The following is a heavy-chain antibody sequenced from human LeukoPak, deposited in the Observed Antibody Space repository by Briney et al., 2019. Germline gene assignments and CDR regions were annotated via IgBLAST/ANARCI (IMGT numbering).Heavy chain of an antibody. CDR2: INQDGSEE. CDR3: ARGYCGGGTCYRSAFDI. J-gene: IGHJ3*02. V-gene: IGHV3-7*01. D-gene: IGHD2-15*01. Sequence: PGGSLTLSCAASGFMFSSNWMTWVRQAPGKGLEWVANINQDGSEESYVDSVKGRFSISRDNAKNSLYLQMNSLRAEDTALYYCARGYCGGGTCYRSAFDIWGQGTMVAVSS. CDR1: GFMFSSNW.